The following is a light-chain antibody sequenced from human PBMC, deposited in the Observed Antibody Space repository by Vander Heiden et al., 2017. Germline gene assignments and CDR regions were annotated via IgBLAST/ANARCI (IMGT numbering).Light chain of an antibody. CDR2: DAS. CDR3: QQRSNWPPT. V-gene: IGKV3-11*01. J-gene: IGKJ2*01. CDR1: QSVSRY. Sequence: IVFTHSPATLSLSPGERATLSCRASQSVSRYLAWYQQKPGQAPRLLIYDASNRATGIPARFSGSGSGTDFTLTISSLEPEDFAVYYCQQRSNWPPTFGQGTKLEIK.